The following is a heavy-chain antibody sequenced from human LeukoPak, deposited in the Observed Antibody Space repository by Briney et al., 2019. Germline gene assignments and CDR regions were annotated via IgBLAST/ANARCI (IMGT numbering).Heavy chain of an antibody. CDR1: GFARSASGMG. V-gene: IGHV2-5*02. CDR2: IYWDDDK. J-gene: IGHJ4*02. D-gene: IGHD3-3*01. Sequence: ESGPTLVNPTPTLALTSNFIGFARSASGMGVGWVRQPPGKALDWLALIYWDDDKRYCPSLKARLTITKATSKNKVVLTMTNMDPLDTATSVCYRAACHVGSGYPFDYWGQGTLVTVSS. CDR3: YRAACHVGSGYPFDY.